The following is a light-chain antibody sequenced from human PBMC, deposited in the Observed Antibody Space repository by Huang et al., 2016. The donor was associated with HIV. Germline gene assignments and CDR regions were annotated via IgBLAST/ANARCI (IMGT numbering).Light chain of an antibody. J-gene: IGKJ2*01. V-gene: IGKV1-39*01. Sequence: DIQMTQSPSSLSASVGDRVTITCRASQSISTYLNWYQQKPGKAPKLLIYAASSLQSGVPSRFSGSGSGTDFTLTISSLQPEDFGTYYCQQTYSTPPTFGQGTKLEIK. CDR3: QQTYSTPPT. CDR2: AAS. CDR1: QSISTY.